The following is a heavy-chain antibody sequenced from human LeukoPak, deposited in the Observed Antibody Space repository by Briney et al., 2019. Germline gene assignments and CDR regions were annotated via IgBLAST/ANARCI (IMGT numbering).Heavy chain of an antibody. D-gene: IGHD2-2*01. V-gene: IGHV4-4*02. CDR1: GGSISSSNW. CDR2: IYHSGST. Sequence: SETLSLTCTVSGGSISSSNWWSWVRQPPGKGLEWIGQIYHSGSTNYNPSLKSRVAISVDKSKNQFSLNLNSVTAADTAVYYCARAGQGYCTSASCYLSLDYWGQGTLVTVSS. J-gene: IGHJ4*02. CDR3: ARAGQGYCTSASCYLSLDY.